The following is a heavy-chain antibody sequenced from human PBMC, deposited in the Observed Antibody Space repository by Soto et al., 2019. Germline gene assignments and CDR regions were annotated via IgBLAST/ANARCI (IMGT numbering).Heavy chain of an antibody. CDR1: GGSISSYY. D-gene: IGHD3-16*02. Sequence: SETLSLTCTVFGGSISSYYWSWILQPPGKGLEWIGYIYYSGSTNYNPSLKSRVTISVDTSKNQFSLKLSSVTAADTAVYYCARANMITFGGVIVGVDAFDIWGQGTMVTVSS. CDR2: IYYSGST. V-gene: IGHV4-59*01. CDR3: ARANMITFGGVIVGVDAFDI. J-gene: IGHJ3*02.